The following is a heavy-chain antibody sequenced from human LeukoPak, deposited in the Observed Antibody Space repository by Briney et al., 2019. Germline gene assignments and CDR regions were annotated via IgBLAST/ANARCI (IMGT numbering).Heavy chain of an antibody. V-gene: IGHV3-48*03. J-gene: IGHJ4*02. CDR3: ARSHSYCTNGVCSKPFDY. CDR1: GFTFSSYE. CDR2: ISSSGSTI. Sequence: GGSLRLSCAASGFTFSSYEMNWVRQAPGKGLEWVSYISSSGSTIYYADSVKGRFTISRDNAKNSLYLQMNSLRAEDTAVYYCARSHSYCTNGVCSKPFDYWGQGTLVTVSS. D-gene: IGHD2-8*01.